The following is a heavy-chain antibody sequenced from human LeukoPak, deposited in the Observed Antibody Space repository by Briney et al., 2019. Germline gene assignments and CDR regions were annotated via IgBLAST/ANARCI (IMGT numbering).Heavy chain of an antibody. CDR2: INHGGST. D-gene: IGHD2-15*01. CDR1: GGSLSGYY. J-gene: IGHJ4*02. CDR3: ARGQVVAAY. Sequence: SETLSLTCAVYGGSLSGYYWSWVRQPPGKGREWIGEINHGGSTNYNPSLKSRVTISVDTSKNQFSLKLSSVTAADTAVYYCARGQVVAAYWGQGTLVTVSS. V-gene: IGHV4-34*01.